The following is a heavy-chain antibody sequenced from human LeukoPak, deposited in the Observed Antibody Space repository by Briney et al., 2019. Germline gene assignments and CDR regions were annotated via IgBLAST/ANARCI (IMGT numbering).Heavy chain of an antibody. D-gene: IGHD2/OR15-2a*01. CDR1: GGSFSGYY. V-gene: IGHV4-34*01. J-gene: IGHJ6*03. Sequence: SETLSLTCAVYGGSFSGYYWSWIREPPGKGLEWIGEINHSGSTNYNPSLKSRVTISVDTSKNQFSLKLNSVTAEDTAVYYCAREYLYYMDVWGKGTTVTVSS. CDR3: AREYLYYMDV. CDR2: INHSGST.